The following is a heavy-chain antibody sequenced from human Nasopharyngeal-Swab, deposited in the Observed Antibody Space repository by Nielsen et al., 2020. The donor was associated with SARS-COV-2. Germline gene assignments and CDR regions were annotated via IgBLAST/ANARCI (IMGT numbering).Heavy chain of an antibody. CDR1: GFTVSSNY. J-gene: IGHJ4*02. Sequence: GGSLRLSCAASGFTVSSNYMSWVRQAPGTGLEWVSVIYSGGSTYYADSVKGRFTISRDNSNNTLYLQMNSLRAEDTAVYYCARGGGDDYVWGSYNYYFDYWGQGTLVTVSP. CDR3: ARGGGDDYVWGSYNYYFDY. V-gene: IGHV3-53*01. D-gene: IGHD3-16*01. CDR2: IYSGGST.